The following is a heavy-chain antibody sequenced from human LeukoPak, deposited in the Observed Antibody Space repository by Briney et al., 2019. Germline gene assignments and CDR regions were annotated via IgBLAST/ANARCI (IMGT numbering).Heavy chain of an antibody. V-gene: IGHV3-23*01. CDR3: AKDDSGIQLWLPFDY. J-gene: IGHJ4*02. D-gene: IGHD5-18*01. CDR1: GFTFSNYA. Sequence: AGGSLRLSCAASGFTFSNYAMSWVRQAPGKGLEWVSAISGSGGSTYYADSVKGRFTISRDNSKNTLYLQMNSLRAEDTAVYYCAKDDSGIQLWLPFDYWGQGTLVTVSS. CDR2: ISGSGGST.